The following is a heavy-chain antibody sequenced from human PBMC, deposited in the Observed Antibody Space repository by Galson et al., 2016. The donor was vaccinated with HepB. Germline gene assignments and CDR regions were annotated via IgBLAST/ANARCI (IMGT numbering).Heavy chain of an antibody. CDR1: GGTFSSYE. Sequence: SVKVSCKASGGTFSSYEISWVRQAPGQGLEWMGGISPIFGTANYTQKFQGRVTLTADESTSTAYMELSSLRAEDTAVYYCARLTPEDAFDIWGQGTMVTASS. CDR2: ISPIFGTA. J-gene: IGHJ3*02. CDR3: ARLTPEDAFDI. V-gene: IGHV1-69*13. D-gene: IGHD3-16*01.